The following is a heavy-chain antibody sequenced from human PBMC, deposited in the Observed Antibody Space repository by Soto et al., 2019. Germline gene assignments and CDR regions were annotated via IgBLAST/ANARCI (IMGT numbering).Heavy chain of an antibody. CDR1: GFTFSSYW. J-gene: IGHJ4*02. V-gene: IGHV3-74*01. CDR3: AKISDSTGFYDL. Sequence: GGSLRLSCAGSGFTFSSYWMHWVRQAPGQGLVWVSRINPDGSSISQADSVKGRFSIYRDNAKSFLYLQMNALRAEDTARYYCAKISDSTGFYDLWGQGTPVTVSS. CDR2: INPDGSSI. D-gene: IGHD3-22*01.